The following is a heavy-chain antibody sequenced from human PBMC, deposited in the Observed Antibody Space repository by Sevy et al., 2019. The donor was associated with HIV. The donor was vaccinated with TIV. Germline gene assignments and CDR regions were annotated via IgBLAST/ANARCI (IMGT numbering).Heavy chain of an antibody. J-gene: IGHJ4*02. CDR3: ATCSYDSSGLYYFDY. CDR1: GYTLTELS. D-gene: IGHD3-22*01. CDR2: FDPEDGET. Sequence: ASVKVSCKVSGYTLTELSMHWVRQAPGKGLEWMGGFDPEDGETIYAQTFQGRVTMTEDTSTDTAYMELSSLRSEDTAVYYCATCSYDSSGLYYFDYWGQGTLVTVSS. V-gene: IGHV1-24*01.